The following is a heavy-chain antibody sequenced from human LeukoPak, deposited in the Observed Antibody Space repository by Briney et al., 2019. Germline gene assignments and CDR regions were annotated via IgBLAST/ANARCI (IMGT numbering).Heavy chain of an antibody. D-gene: IGHD2-21*02. V-gene: IGHV3-11*04. J-gene: IGHJ3*02. CDR3: ARGTYCGGDCYSQDAFDI. CDR1: GFTFSDYY. CDR2: ISSSGSTI. Sequence: GGSLRLSCAASGFTFSDYYMSWIRQPPGKGLEWVSYISSSGSTIYYADSVKGRFTISRDNAKKSLYLQMNNLRAEDTAVYYCARGTYCGGDCYSQDAFDIWGQGTMVTVSS.